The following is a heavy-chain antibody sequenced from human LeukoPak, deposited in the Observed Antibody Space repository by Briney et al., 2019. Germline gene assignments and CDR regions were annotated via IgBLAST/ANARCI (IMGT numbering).Heavy chain of an antibody. CDR1: GFTFSSYS. D-gene: IGHD4-17*01. CDR2: ISSSSSYI. CDR3: ARDLADNGDYILDY. J-gene: IGHJ4*02. Sequence: GGSLRLSCAASGFTFSSYSMIWVRQAPGKGLEWVSSISSSSSYIYYADSVKGRFTISRDNAKNSLYLQMNSLRAEDTAVYYCARDLADNGDYILDYWGQGTLVTVSS. V-gene: IGHV3-21*01.